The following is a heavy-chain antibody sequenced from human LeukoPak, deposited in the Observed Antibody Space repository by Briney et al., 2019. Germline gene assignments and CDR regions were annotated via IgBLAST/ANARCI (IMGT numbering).Heavy chain of an antibody. D-gene: IGHD3-9*01. CDR3: ARDSDTTDWAWVY. CDR2: INAGFGET. V-gene: IGHV1-3*01. J-gene: IGHJ4*02. Sequence: ASVKVSCKASGYAFSMYSKYTIHWVRQAPGQRPEGMGWINAGFGETRYRQKFQGRVTLSADTSANTVYMELNSLTSEDTAVYYCARDSDTTDWAWVYWGQGTLVTVSS. CDR1: GYAFSMYSKYT.